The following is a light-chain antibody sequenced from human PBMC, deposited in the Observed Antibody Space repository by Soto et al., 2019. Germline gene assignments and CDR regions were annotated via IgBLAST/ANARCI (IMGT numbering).Light chain of an antibody. CDR1: QSVSSSY. CDR2: GAS. V-gene: IGKV3-20*01. Sequence: EIVLTQSPGTLSLSPGERATLSCRASQSVSSSYLAWYQQKPGQAPRLLIYGASSRATGIPDRFGGSGSGTDFTLTISRLEPEDFAVYYCQQYGSSLWTFGQGTRWIS. CDR3: QQYGSSLWT. J-gene: IGKJ1*01.